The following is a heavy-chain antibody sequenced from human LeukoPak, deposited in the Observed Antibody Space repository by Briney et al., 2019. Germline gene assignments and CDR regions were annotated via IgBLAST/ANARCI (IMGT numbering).Heavy chain of an antibody. CDR3: ARGGSSTYIDY. CDR2: ISAYNGNT. CDR1: GFTFTSYG. D-gene: IGHD2-2*01. J-gene: IGHJ4*02. Sequence: GASVKVSCKTSGFTFTSYGFTWVRQAPGQGFEWMGWISAYNGNTNYAQKLQGRVTMTTDTSTSTVYMELRSLRSDDTAVYYCARGGSSTYIDYWGRGTPVTVSS. V-gene: IGHV1-18*01.